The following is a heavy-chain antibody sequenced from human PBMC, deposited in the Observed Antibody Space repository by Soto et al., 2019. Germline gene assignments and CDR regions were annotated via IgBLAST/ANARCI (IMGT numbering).Heavy chain of an antibody. V-gene: IGHV3-53*02. CDR1: GFTVSSSY. CDR3: ARDPPTTWDYGLDV. D-gene: IGHD1-26*01. J-gene: IGHJ6*02. Sequence: EVQLVETGGGLIEPGGSLRLSCAASGFTVSSSYMTWVRQAPGKGLGWLSFIYTDGRTYYADSVKGRFTISRGDSKNTVYLQMTSLRAEDRAVYYCARDPPTTWDYGLDVWGQGTTVTVSS. CDR2: IYTDGRT.